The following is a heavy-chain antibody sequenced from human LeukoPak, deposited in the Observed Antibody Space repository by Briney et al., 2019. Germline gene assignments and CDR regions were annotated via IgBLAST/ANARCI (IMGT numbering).Heavy chain of an antibody. CDR2: IHYSGST. D-gene: IGHD3-10*01. V-gene: IGHV4-59*01. J-gene: IGHJ5*02. CDR1: GGSISSYY. CDR3: ARKGEHYYDSGKLWPAWFDP. Sequence: SETLSLTCTVSGGSISSYYWSWIRQTPGKGLEWIGYIHYSGSTNYNPSLKSRVSISLDTSKNQFSLKVTSVTAADTAVYYCARKGEHYYDSGKLWPAWFDPWGQGTLVTVSS.